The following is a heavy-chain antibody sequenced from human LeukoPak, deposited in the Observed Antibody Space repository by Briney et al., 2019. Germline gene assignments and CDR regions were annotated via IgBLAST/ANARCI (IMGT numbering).Heavy chain of an antibody. J-gene: IGHJ4*02. CDR3: ARGEYSSSAMGY. D-gene: IGHD6-6*01. V-gene: IGHV1-69*13. CDR2: IIPIFGTA. CDR1: GGTFSSYA. Sequence: VASVKVSCKASGGTFSSYAISWVRQAPGQGLEWMGGIIPIFGTANYAQKFQGRVTITADESTSTAYMELSSLRSEDTAVYYCARGEYSSSAMGYWGQGTLVTVSS.